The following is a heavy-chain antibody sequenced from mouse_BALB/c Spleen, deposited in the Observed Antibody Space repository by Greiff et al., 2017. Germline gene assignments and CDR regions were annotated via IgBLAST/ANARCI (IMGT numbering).Heavy chain of an antibody. CDR2: INPSSGYT. V-gene: IGHV1-4*02. J-gene: IGHJ4*01. CDR3: ARNDYDAMDY. CDR1: GYTFTSYT. Sequence: QVQLQQSAAELARPGASVKMSCKASGYTFTSYTMHWVNQRPGQGLEWIGYINPSSGYTEYNQKFKDKTTLTADKSSSTAYMQLSSLTSEDSAVYYCARNDYDAMDYWGQGTSVTVSS.